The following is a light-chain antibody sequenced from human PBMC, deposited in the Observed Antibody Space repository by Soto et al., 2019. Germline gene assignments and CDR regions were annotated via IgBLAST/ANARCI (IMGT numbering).Light chain of an antibody. CDR3: QHYGTSLT. V-gene: IGKV3-20*01. J-gene: IGKJ4*01. Sequence: IVLTQSPGTLSLSPGERATLSCRATQTMRSSHLAWYQQKPGQAPRXLIYGASTRTFDVPDRFSGSGSGTNFTLTISRLQPEDFAVYYYQHYGTSLTFGGGTQVDIK. CDR1: QTMRSSH. CDR2: GAS.